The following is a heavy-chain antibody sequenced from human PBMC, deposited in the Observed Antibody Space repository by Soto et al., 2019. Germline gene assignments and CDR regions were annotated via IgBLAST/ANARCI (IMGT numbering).Heavy chain of an antibody. D-gene: IGHD3-22*01. J-gene: IGHJ4*02. V-gene: IGHV4-31*03. CDR2: IYYSGST. Sequence: SETLSLTCTFSGGSISSGGYYWSWIRQHPGKGLEWIGYIYYSGSTYYNPSLKSRVTISVDTSKNQFSLKLSSVTAADTAVYYCARVKGGGYYLYYFDYWGQGTLVTV. CDR1: GGSISSGGYY. CDR3: ARVKGGGYYLYYFDY.